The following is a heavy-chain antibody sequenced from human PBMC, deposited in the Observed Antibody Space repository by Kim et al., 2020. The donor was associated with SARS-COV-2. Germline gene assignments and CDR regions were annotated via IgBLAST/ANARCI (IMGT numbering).Heavy chain of an antibody. CDR2: ISGSSSYR. J-gene: IGHJ4*02. CDR1: GFSFGDYY. V-gene: IGHV3-11*05. D-gene: IGHD1-1*01. Sequence: GGSLRLSCVASGFSFGDYYMSWIRQAPGKGLEWVSYISGSSSYRNSTDSVKGRFTISRDNAKNSVFLQMNSLRREDTAVYFCGRDTIGTGVVDYWGQGTL. CDR3: GRDTIGTGVVDY.